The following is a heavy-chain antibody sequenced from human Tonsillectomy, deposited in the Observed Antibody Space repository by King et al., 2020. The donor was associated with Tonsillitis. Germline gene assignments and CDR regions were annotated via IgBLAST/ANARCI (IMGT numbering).Heavy chain of an antibody. J-gene: IGHJ6*02. Sequence: VQLVESGAEVKKPGASVKVSCKASGYTFTGYYIHWVRQAPGQGLEWMGWINPNSGGTNYAQKFQGRVTMTRDTSITTVYMELSRLRSDDTAVYYCARDFRGHQLVYFYNGMDVWGQGTTVTVSS. D-gene: IGHD6-13*01. CDR1: GYTFTGYY. CDR2: INPNSGGT. V-gene: IGHV1-2*02. CDR3: ARDFRGHQLVYFYNGMDV.